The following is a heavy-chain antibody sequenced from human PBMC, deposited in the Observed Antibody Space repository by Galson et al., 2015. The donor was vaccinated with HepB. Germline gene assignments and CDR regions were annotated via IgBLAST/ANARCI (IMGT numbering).Heavy chain of an antibody. CDR1: GGPISSYY. J-gene: IGHJ4*02. CDR2: IYYSGST. CDR3: ARVRGEDSSGYYAHYFDY. Sequence: ETLSLTCTVSGGPISSYYWSWIRQPPGKGLEWIGYIYYSGSTNYNPSLKSRVTISVDTSKNQFSLKLSSVTAADTAVYYCARVRGEDSSGYYAHYFDYWGQGTLVTVSS. D-gene: IGHD3-22*01. V-gene: IGHV4-59*01.